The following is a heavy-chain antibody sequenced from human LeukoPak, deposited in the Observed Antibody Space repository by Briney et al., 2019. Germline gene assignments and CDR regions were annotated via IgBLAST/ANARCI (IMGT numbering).Heavy chain of an antibody. J-gene: IGHJ4*02. CDR1: GFTFSSYA. D-gene: IGHD2-2*02. CDR3: AKDLGVVVPAAIVGYFDY. Sequence: GGSLRLSCAASGFTFSSYAMSWVRQAPGKGLEWVSAISGSGGSTYYADPVKGRFTISRENSKNTLYLQMNSLRAEDTAVYYCAKDLGVVVPAAIVGYFDYWGQGTLVTVSS. V-gene: IGHV3-23*01. CDR2: ISGSGGST.